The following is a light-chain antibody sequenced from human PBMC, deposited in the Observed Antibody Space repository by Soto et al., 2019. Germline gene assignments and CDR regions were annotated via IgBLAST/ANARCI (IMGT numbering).Light chain of an antibody. CDR1: SSDVGGYNY. Sequence: QSALTQPASVSGSPGQSITISCTGTSSDVGGYNYVSWDQQHPGKAPKLMIYDVSNRPSGVSNRFSGSKSGNTDSLTISGLKAEDEADYYCSSYTSSSTLLYVFGTGTKLTVL. CDR2: DVS. V-gene: IGLV2-14*01. CDR3: SSYTSSSTLLYV. J-gene: IGLJ1*01.